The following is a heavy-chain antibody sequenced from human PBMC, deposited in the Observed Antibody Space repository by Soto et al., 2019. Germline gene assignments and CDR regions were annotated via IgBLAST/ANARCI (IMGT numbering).Heavy chain of an antibody. Sequence: EASVKVSCKASGYTFTSYAMHWVRQAPGQRLEWMGWINAGNGNTKYSQKFQGRVTITRDTSASTAYMELSSLRSEDTAVYYCASNFGYDILTAGMAVWGQGTTVTVSS. J-gene: IGHJ6*02. D-gene: IGHD3-9*01. CDR3: ASNFGYDILTAGMAV. CDR2: INAGNGNT. CDR1: GYTFTSYA. V-gene: IGHV1-3*01.